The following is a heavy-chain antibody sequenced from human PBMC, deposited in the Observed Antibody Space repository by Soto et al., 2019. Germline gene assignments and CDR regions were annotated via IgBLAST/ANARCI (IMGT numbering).Heavy chain of an antibody. Sequence: PGGSLRLSCAASGFTFTTYDVNWVRQAPGKGLEWLSYISRSSGAIYYADSVKGRFAISRDNGKRSLFLQMNSLRAEDTAVYYCAKDGYNWNPSGYYYYGMDVWGQGTTVTVSS. CDR1: GFTFTTYD. V-gene: IGHV3-48*01. CDR3: AKDGYNWNPSGYYYYGMDV. CDR2: ISRSSGAI. J-gene: IGHJ6*02. D-gene: IGHD1-20*01.